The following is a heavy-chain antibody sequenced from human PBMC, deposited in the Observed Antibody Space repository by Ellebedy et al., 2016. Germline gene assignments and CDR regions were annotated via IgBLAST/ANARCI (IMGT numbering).Heavy chain of an antibody. Sequence: GESLKISXKGSGYSFTSYWIGWVRQMPGKGLEWMGIIYPGDSDTRYSPSFQGQVTISADKSISTAYLQWSSLKASDTAMYYCARGNDYYYYYMDVWGKGTTVTVSS. V-gene: IGHV5-51*01. CDR1: GYSFTSYW. J-gene: IGHJ6*03. CDR2: IYPGDSDT. CDR3: ARGNDYYYYYMDV. D-gene: IGHD4-23*01.